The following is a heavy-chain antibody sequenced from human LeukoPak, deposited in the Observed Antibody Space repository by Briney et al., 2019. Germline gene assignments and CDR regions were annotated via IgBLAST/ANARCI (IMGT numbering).Heavy chain of an antibody. CDR1: GYTLTELS. D-gene: IGHD3-3*01. V-gene: IGHV1-46*03. CDR3: ASLSLGSGYYY. J-gene: IGHJ4*02. CDR2: INPSGGST. Sequence: ASVKVSCKVSGYTLTELSMHWVRQAPGQGLEWMGIINPSGGSTSYAQKFQGRVTMTRDTSTSTVYMELSSLRSEDTAVYCCASLSLGSGYYYWGQGTLVTVSS.